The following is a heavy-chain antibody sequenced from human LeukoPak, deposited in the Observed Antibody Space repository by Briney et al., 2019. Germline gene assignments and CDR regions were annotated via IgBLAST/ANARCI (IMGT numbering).Heavy chain of an antibody. CDR2: IDPSDSYT. Sequence: GESLKISCKGSGYSFTNYWISWVRQMPGKGLEWMGRIDPSDSYTNYNPSFQGHVTISADKSISTAYLQWSSPKASDTAMYYCARGHPSGSYYGVDYWGQGTLVTVSS. CDR1: GYSFTNYW. D-gene: IGHD1-26*01. CDR3: ARGHPSGSYYGVDY. V-gene: IGHV5-10-1*01. J-gene: IGHJ4*02.